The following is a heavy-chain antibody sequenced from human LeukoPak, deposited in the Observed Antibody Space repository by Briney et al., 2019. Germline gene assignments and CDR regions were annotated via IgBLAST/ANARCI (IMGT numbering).Heavy chain of an antibody. D-gene: IGHD2-2*01. CDR1: GYTFTSYG. CDR2: ISAYNGNT. Sequence: VASVKVSCKASGYTFTSYGISWVRQAPGQGLEWMGWISAYNGNTNYAQKLQGRVTMTTDTSTSTAYMELRSLRSEDTAVYYCARAVCSSTSCPLGPFDYWGQGTLVTVSS. CDR3: ARAVCSSTSCPLGPFDY. V-gene: IGHV1-18*01. J-gene: IGHJ4*02.